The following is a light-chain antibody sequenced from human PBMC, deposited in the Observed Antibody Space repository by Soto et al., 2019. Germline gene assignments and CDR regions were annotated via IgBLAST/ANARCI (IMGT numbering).Light chain of an antibody. Sequence: EIVMTQSPATLSVSPGERATLSCRASQSVSSNLAWYQQKSGQAPRLLIYGASTRATGIPARFSGSGSGTEFTLTISSLQSEDFAVYHCQQYNNWPPGTFGQGTKVEIK. V-gene: IGKV3-15*01. CDR3: QQYNNWPPGT. CDR1: QSVSSN. CDR2: GAS. J-gene: IGKJ1*01.